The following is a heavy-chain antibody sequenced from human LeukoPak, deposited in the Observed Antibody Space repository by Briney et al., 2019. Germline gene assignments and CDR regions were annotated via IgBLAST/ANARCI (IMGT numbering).Heavy chain of an antibody. CDR2: ISGSGGST. CDR1: GFTFSSYG. D-gene: IGHD2-21*01. V-gene: IGHV3-23*01. J-gene: IGHJ4*02. CDR3: AVTPTVSSISGDPVA. Sequence: GGSLRLSCAASGFTFSSYGMSWVRQAPGKGLEWVSAISGSGGSTYYADSVKGRFTISRDNSKNTLYLQMNSLRAEDTAVYYCAVTPTVSSISGDPVAWGQGTLVTVSS.